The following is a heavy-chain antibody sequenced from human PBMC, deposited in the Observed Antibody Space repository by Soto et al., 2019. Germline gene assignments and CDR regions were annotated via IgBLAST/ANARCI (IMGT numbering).Heavy chain of an antibody. CDR1: GYTFTSYY. Sequence: ASVKVSCKASGYTFTSYYMHWVRQAPGQGLEWMGIINPSGGSTSYAQKFQGRVTMTRDTSTSTVYMELSSLRSEDTAVYYCARDRVRFVVVPAAIYYYYGMDVWGQGTTVPVSS. CDR2: INPSGGST. J-gene: IGHJ6*02. V-gene: IGHV1-46*01. D-gene: IGHD2-2*01. CDR3: ARDRVRFVVVPAAIYYYYGMDV.